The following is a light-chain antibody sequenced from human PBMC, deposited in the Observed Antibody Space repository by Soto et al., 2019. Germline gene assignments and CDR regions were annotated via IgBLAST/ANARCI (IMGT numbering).Light chain of an antibody. Sequence: DIVMTQFPGSLALSLGERAIINCKSSQSISYTSNNKTYLAWFQQRPSQPPKLIIYWASIRESGVPGRFSGSGLGKEFTLTISSLQAEDVALHYCQQYFASPFTFGPGTKV. CDR3: QQYFASPFT. J-gene: IGKJ3*01. CDR1: QSISYTSNNKTY. CDR2: WAS. V-gene: IGKV4-1*01.